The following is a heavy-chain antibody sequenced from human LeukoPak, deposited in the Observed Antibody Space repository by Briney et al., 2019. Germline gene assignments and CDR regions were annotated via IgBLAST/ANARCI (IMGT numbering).Heavy chain of an antibody. CDR3: ARQTGSGLFILP. Sequence: PSETLSLTCTVSGVSISSSNSYWGWIRQPPGKGLEWIGSIYYSGNTYYSASLKSQVSISIDTSKNQFSLRLTSVTAADTAVYYCARQTGSGLFILPGGQGTLVTVPS. D-gene: IGHD3/OR15-3a*01. CDR1: GVSISSSNSY. V-gene: IGHV4-39*01. CDR2: IYYSGNT. J-gene: IGHJ4*02.